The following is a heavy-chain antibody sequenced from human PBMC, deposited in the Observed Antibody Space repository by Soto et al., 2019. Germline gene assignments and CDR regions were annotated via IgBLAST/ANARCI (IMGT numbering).Heavy chain of an antibody. CDR2: INSDGSST. V-gene: IGHV3-74*01. Sequence: AASGFTFSSYWLHWVRQAPGEGLVWVSRINSDGSSTRYADSVKGRFTISRDNAKNTLYLQMNNLRAEDTAVYYCATQIAAGGGGWGQGTLVTVSS. CDR1: GFTFSSYW. J-gene: IGHJ4*02. CDR3: ATQIAAGGGG. D-gene: IGHD6-13*01.